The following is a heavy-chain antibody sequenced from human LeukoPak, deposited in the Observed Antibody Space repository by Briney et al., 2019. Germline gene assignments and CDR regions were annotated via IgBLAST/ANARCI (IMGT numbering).Heavy chain of an antibody. V-gene: IGHV3-21*01. D-gene: IGHD3-3*01. CDR1: GFTFSSYS. CDR2: ISSSSSYI. Sequence: GGSLRLSCAASGFTFSSYSMNWVRQAPGKGLEWVSSISSSSSYIYYADSVKGRFTISRDNAKNSLYLQMNSLRAEDTAVYYCARSYYDFWSGSSNWFDPWGQGTLVTVSS. CDR3: ARSYYDFWSGSSNWFDP. J-gene: IGHJ5*02.